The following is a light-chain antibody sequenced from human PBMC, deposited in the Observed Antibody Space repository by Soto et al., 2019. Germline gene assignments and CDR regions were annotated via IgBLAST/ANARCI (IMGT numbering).Light chain of an antibody. J-gene: IGKJ4*01. CDR2: GAS. CDR1: QAISDN. V-gene: IGKV3-11*01. CDR3: QQRSNWPPVT. Sequence: IVMTQSPATLSVSPGERATLSCRASQAISDNLAWYQHKPGQPPRLLIYGASSRATGIPARFSGSGSGTDFTLAISSLEPEDFAVYYCQQRSNWPPVTFGGGTKVDI.